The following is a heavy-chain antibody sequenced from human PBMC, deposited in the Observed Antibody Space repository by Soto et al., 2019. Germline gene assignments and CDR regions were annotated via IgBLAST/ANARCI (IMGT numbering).Heavy chain of an antibody. CDR1: GFTFSSYA. J-gene: IGHJ3*02. V-gene: IGHV3-30-3*01. D-gene: IGHD4-17*01. CDR2: ISYDGSNK. CDR3: ARDYGGNSELYAFDI. Sequence: GGSLRLSCAASGFTFSSYAMHWVRQAPGKGLEWVAVISYDGSNKYYADSVKGRFTISRDNSKNTLYLQMNSLRAEDTAVYYCARDYGGNSELYAFDIWGQGTMVTVSS.